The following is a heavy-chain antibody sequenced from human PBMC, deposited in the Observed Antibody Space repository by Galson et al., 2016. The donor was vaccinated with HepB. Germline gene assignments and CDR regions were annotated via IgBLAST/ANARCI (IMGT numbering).Heavy chain of an antibody. V-gene: IGHV4-34*01. Sequence: SETLSLTCAASGGSFSGYYWRWIRQPPGKGPEWIGEIDHSGSSNFNPSLKSRVTMSVDTSKNQFSLKLSSVTAADTAMYYCATLKLRTGGDAWGQGSLVTVSS. D-gene: IGHD3-3*01. CDR1: GGSFSGYY. CDR3: ATLKLRTGGDA. J-gene: IGHJ5*02. CDR2: IDHSGSS.